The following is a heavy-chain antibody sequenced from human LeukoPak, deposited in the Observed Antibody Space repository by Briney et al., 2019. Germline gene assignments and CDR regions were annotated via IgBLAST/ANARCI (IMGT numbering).Heavy chain of an antibody. CDR3: ARGRRYPGIAVAGTYYFDY. V-gene: IGHV3-33*01. CDR1: GFTFSSYG. J-gene: IGHJ4*02. Sequence: GGSLRLSCEASGFTFSSYGMHWVRQAPGKGLERVAGIWNDGNDKYYADSVKGRFTISRDNAKNSLYLQMNSLRAEDTAVYYCARGRRYPGIAVAGTYYFDYWGQGTLVTVSS. CDR2: IWNDGNDK. D-gene: IGHD6-19*01.